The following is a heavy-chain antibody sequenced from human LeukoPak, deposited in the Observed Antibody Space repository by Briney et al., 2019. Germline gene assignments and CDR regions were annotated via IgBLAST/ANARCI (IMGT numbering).Heavy chain of an antibody. V-gene: IGHV1-3*01. J-gene: IGHJ4*02. CDR1: GYTFTSYA. Sequence: ASVKVSCKASGYTFTSYAMHWVRQAPGQRLEWMGWINAGNGNTKYSQKFQGRVTITRDTSASTAYMELSSLRSEDTAVYYCAISSGWYTAYYFDYWGQGTLVTVSS. CDR2: INAGNGNT. D-gene: IGHD6-19*01. CDR3: AISSGWYTAYYFDY.